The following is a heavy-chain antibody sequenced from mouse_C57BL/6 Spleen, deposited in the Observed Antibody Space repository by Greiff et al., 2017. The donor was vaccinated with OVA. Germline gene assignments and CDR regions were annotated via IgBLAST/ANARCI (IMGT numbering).Heavy chain of an antibody. CDR2: IDPEDGET. CDR1: GFNIKDYY. V-gene: IGHV14-2*01. D-gene: IGHD3-2*02. Sequence: VQLQQSGAELVKPGASVKLSCTASGFNIKDYYMHWVKQRTEQGLEWIGRIDPEDGETKYAPEFQGKATITADTSSNTAYLQLSSLTSEDTAVYYCARYQDSSGSDYWGQGTTLTVSS. J-gene: IGHJ2*01. CDR3: ARYQDSSGSDY.